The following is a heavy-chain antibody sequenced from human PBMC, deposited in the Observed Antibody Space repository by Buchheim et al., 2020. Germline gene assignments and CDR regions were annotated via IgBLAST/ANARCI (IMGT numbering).Heavy chain of an antibody. Sequence: EVQLLESGGGLVQPGGSLRLSCAAPGFTFSNYAMNWVRQAPGKGLEWVSEISGSGGSTYYADSVKGRFNISRDNSKNTMSLQMNSLRAEDTAVYYCARRVGTTTRYFDYWGQGTL. CDR2: ISGSGGST. CDR3: ARRVGTTTRYFDY. V-gene: IGHV3-23*01. CDR1: GFTFSNYA. D-gene: IGHD1-26*01. J-gene: IGHJ4*02.